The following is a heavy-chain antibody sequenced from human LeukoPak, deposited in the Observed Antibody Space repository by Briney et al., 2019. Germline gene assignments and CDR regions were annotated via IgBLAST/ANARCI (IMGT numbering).Heavy chain of an antibody. CDR2: INTNGDSA. D-gene: IGHD5-24*01. Sequence: GGFLRLSCAVSGFTFSDYYMSWVRQVPGKGLMWVAHINTNGDSANYADSVKGRFTISRDNAKSTLSLQMNSLRAEDTAIYYCVRDNAYTFDYWGQGTLVTVSS. CDR3: VRDNAYTFDY. J-gene: IGHJ4*01. V-gene: IGHV3-74*01. CDR1: GFTFSDYY.